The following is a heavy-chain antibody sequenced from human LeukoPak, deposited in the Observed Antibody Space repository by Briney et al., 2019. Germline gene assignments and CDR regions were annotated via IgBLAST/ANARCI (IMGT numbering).Heavy chain of an antibody. D-gene: IGHD6-13*01. Sequence: PSETLSLTCTVSGGSISSSSYYWGWIRQPPGKGLEWIGSIYYSGSTYYNPSLKSRVTISVDTSKNQFSLKLSSVTAADTAVYYCARKYSSSWSLGRRGAFDIWGQGTMVTVSS. V-gene: IGHV4-39*07. CDR2: IYYSGST. CDR1: GGSISSSSYY. J-gene: IGHJ3*02. CDR3: ARKYSSSWSLGRRGAFDI.